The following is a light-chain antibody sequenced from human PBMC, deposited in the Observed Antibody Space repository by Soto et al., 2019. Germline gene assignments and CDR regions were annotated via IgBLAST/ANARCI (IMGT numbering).Light chain of an antibody. CDR2: GAS. J-gene: IGKJ4*01. CDR3: QQYKNWPPVT. CDR1: QSVSNN. Sequence: ETVMTQSPATLSLFPGERATLSCRASQSVSNNLAWYQQKSGQSPRLLIYGASTRATGIPARFSGSGSETDFTLTISSLQSEDFAVYCCQQYKNWPPVTFGGGTKVEI. V-gene: IGKV3-15*01.